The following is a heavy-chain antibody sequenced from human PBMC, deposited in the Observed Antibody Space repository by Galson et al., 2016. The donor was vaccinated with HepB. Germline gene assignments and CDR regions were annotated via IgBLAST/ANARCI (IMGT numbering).Heavy chain of an antibody. Sequence: SLRLSCAASGFTVSRNYMRWVRQAPGEGLECVSVIYSSDTSYYADSVKGRFTISRHNSRSTLYLLMNSLRAEDTALYYCARGAGYSSSWYAAGRAFDIWGQGTVVTVSS. CDR3: ARGAGYSSSWYAAGRAFDI. V-gene: IGHV3-53*04. CDR1: GFTVSRNY. D-gene: IGHD6-13*01. J-gene: IGHJ3*02. CDR2: IYSSDTS.